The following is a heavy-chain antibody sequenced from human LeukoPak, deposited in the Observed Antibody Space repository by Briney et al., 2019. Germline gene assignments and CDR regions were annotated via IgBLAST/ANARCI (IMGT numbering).Heavy chain of an antibody. Sequence: PSETLSLTCTVSGGSISNSGYYWSWIRQPPGKGLEWIGEINHSGSTNYNPSLKSRVTISVDTSKNQFSLKLSSVTAADTAVYYCARRLGYCSSTSCGYFQHWGQGTLVTVSS. CDR3: ARRLGYCSSTSCGYFQH. CDR2: INHSGST. V-gene: IGHV4-39*07. D-gene: IGHD2-2*01. J-gene: IGHJ1*01. CDR1: GGSISNSGYY.